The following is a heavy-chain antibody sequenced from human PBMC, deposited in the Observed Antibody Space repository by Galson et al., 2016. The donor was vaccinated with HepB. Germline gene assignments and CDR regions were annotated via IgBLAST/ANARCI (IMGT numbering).Heavy chain of an antibody. CDR3: TRVGDNQGCNYYYGFDV. D-gene: IGHD2-15*01. Sequence: SLRLSCAVSGFTLGDYALNWVRQAPGKGLEWVGYIRTKTYGATPEYAASVGGRFAISRDDSESIAYLQRNSLKPEDTGGYYCTRVGDNQGCNYYYGFDVWGQGTTVTVSS. V-gene: IGHV3-49*04. CDR2: IRTKTYGATP. J-gene: IGHJ6*01. CDR1: GFTLGDYA.